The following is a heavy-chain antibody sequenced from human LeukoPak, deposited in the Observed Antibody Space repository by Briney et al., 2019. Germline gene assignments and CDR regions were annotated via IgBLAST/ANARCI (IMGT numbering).Heavy chain of an antibody. J-gene: IGHJ4*02. CDR2: FGTRSTSI. V-gene: IGHV3-21*01. CDR1: GFTFSGYS. D-gene: IGHD3-22*01. Sequence: GGSLRLSCTASGFTFSGYSMNWIRQAPGKGLEWVSSFGTRSTSIYHAGSVKGRFAISRDNAKNSLYLQMDSLRAEDTAVYYCAREVSEGFDFWGQGTLVTVSS. CDR3: AREVSEGFDF.